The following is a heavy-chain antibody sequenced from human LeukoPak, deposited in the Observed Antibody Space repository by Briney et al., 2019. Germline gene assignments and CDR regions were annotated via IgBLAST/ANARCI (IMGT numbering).Heavy chain of an antibody. J-gene: IGHJ4*02. CDR3: AKIHYYESSGYLDY. Sequence: PGRSLRLSCAASGFPFSSYGMHWVRQAPGKGLEWVGVISNDGSDKYYADSVKGRFTISRDNSKNTVYLQMNSLRAEDTAVYYCAKIHYYESSGYLDYWGQGTLVTVSS. CDR1: GFPFSSYG. CDR2: ISNDGSDK. V-gene: IGHV3-30*18. D-gene: IGHD3-22*01.